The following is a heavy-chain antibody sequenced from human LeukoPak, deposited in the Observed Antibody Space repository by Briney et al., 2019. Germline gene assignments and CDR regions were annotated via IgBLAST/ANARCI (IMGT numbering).Heavy chain of an antibody. V-gene: IGHV3-33*03. CDR3: ISDHTGHDDY. J-gene: IGHJ4*02. CDR1: GFNFFTYG. D-gene: IGHD1-1*01. Sequence: GGSLRLSCAASGFNFFTYGMHWVRQAPGKGLEWVAVIWYDGSNKYYADSVKGRFTISRDNAKNTLSLQMNSLRADDTAVYYCISDHTGHDDYWGQGTLVTVSS. CDR2: IWYDGSNK.